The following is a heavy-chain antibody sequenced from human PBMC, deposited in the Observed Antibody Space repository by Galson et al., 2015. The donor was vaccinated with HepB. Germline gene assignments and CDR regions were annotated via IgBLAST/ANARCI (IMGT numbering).Heavy chain of an antibody. CDR3: ARDRNFPYGRFDY. CDR2: IWFDGSDK. V-gene: IGHV3-33*01. CDR1: GFTFSPYG. D-gene: IGHD3-10*01. Sequence: SLRLSCATSGFTFSPYGFHWVRQAPGKGLEWVAVIWFDGSDKNYADSVKGRFTISRDNSKNTLYLQMNSLRVEDTAVYYCARDRNFPYGRFDYWGQGTLVTVSS. J-gene: IGHJ4*02.